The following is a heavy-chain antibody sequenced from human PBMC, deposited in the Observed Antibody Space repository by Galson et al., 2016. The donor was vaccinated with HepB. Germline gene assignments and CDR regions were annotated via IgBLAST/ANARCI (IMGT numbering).Heavy chain of an antibody. CDR3: AKLDCGRDCPRDD. Sequence: LRLSCAASGFTFSRYGMHWVRQAPGKGLEWVAVISYDGGDKQYADTVKGRFTVSRGNSKNTLFLQMNSLRVEDTAVYYCAKLDCGRDCPRDDWGQGTLVTVSS. D-gene: IGHD2-21*02. J-gene: IGHJ4*02. CDR1: GFTFSRYG. V-gene: IGHV3-30*18. CDR2: ISYDGGDK.